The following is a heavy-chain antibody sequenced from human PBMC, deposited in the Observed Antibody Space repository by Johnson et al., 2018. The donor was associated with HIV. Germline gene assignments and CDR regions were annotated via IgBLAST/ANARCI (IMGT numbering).Heavy chain of an antibody. J-gene: IGHJ3*02. Sequence: QVQLVESGGGVVQPGRSLRLSCAASGFTFSSYAMHWVRQAPGKGLEWVAVISYDGSTKYYADSVKGRFTISRDNSKNTLYLQMNSLRAEDTAVYYCASDWGSRHAFDIWGQGTMVTVSS. CDR2: ISYDGSTK. CDR1: GFTFSSYA. CDR3: ASDWGSRHAFDI. D-gene: IGHD7-27*01. V-gene: IGHV3-30*04.